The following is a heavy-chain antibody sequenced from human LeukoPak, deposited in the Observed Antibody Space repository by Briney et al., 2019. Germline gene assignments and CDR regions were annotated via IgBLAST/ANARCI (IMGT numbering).Heavy chain of an antibody. CDR2: IYYSGST. CDR3: ARGNFAPVRGYGVYSKNFDY. D-gene: IGHD5/OR15-5a*01. V-gene: IGHV4-30-4*01. CDR1: GGSISSGDYY. Sequence: SQTLSLTCSVSGGSISSGDYYWSWIRQPPGKGLEWIGYIYYSGSTYYNASLKSRVTMSVDTSKNQFSLKLRSVTAADTAVYYCARGNFAPVRGYGVYSKNFDYWGQGTLVTVSS. J-gene: IGHJ4*02.